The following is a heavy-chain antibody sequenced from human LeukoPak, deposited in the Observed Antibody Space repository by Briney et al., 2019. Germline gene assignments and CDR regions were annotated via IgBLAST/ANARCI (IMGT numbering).Heavy chain of an antibody. V-gene: IGHV3-53*01. CDR2: IYSGGST. CDR3: ARDPFHDSSGPKGGPRDY. D-gene: IGHD3-22*01. J-gene: IGHJ4*02. CDR1: RFTFSSYA. Sequence: GGSLRLSCAASRFTFSSYAMSWVRQAAGKGLEWVSVIYSGGSTYYADSVKGRFTISRDNSKNTLYLQMNSLRAEDTAVYYCARDPFHDSSGPKGGPRDYWGQGTLVTVCS.